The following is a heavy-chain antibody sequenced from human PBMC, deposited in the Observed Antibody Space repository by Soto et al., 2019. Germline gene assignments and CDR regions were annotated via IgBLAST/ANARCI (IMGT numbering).Heavy chain of an antibody. J-gene: IGHJ6*02. CDR1: GFIFSTNG. D-gene: IGHD6-19*01. V-gene: IGHV3-30*18. Sequence: QVQLVESGGGVVQPGTSLRLSCAASGFIFSTNGMYWVRQAPGKGLEWVALISDDGRNGWHADSVKGRFTIPRDISKNTLYLQMNSLRPEDTAVYYCAKLSHSGWHHHYYGMDVWGQGTTVTVSS. CDR2: ISDDGRNG. CDR3: AKLSHSGWHHHYYGMDV.